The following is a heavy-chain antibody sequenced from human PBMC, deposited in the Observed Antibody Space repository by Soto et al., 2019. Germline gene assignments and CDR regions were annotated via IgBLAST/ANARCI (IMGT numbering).Heavy chain of an antibody. CDR3: ARTLYGDNVDF. CDR2: MNPNSGNT. V-gene: IGHV1-8*01. CDR1: GYTFTSYD. Sequence: QVQLVQSGAEVKKPGASVKVSCKASGYTFTSYDINWVRQATGQGLEWMGWMNPNSGNTGYAQKFQGRVTMTRNTSISTADRELCRLRSDETAVYYCARTLYGDNVDFRAQGPLVTASA. J-gene: IGHJ4*02. D-gene: IGHD4-17*01.